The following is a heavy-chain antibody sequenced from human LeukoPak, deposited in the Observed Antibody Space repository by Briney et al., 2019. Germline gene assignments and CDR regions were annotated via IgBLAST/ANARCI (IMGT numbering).Heavy chain of an antibody. V-gene: IGHV3-30*02. CDR2: IRYDGSNK. D-gene: IGHD1-26*01. Sequence: GGSLRLSCAASGFTFSSYAMYWVRQAPGKGLEWVAFIRYDGSNKYYADSVKRRFTISRDNSKNTLYLQMNSLRAEDTAVYYCAKDGGSYYGDYWGQGTLVTVSS. CDR1: GFTFSSYA. CDR3: AKDGGSYYGDY. J-gene: IGHJ4*02.